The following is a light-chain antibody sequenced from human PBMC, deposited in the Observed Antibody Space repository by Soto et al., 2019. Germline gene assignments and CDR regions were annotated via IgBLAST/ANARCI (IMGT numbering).Light chain of an antibody. CDR2: SNA. CDR3: AVWDDSLMGV. V-gene: IGLV1-44*01. Sequence: QSVLTQPPSVSGTRGQSVTVSFSGSSSNIGSNSVKWYQQFPGAAPKLLIYSNALRPSGVPDRFSGSKSGTSASLAISGLQPEDEADYYCAVWDDSLMGVFGGGTKVTV. J-gene: IGLJ1*01. CDR1: SSNIGSNS.